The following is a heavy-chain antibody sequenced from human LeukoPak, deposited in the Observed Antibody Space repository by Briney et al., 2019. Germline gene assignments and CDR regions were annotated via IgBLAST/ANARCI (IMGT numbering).Heavy chain of an antibody. CDR2: IIPIFGTA. J-gene: IGHJ3*02. Sequence: SVTVSCKASGGTFSSYAISWVRQAPGQGLEWMGGIIPIFGTANYAQKFQGRVTITTDESTSTAYIEQSSLRSEDTAVYYCATGYSSSWYEVFDIWGQGTMVTVSS. CDR1: GGTFSSYA. D-gene: IGHD6-13*01. CDR3: ATGYSSSWYEVFDI. V-gene: IGHV1-69*05.